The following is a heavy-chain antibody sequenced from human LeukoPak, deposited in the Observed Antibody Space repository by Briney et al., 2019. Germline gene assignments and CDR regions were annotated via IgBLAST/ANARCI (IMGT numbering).Heavy chain of an antibody. Sequence: SETLCLTCTVSGVSISSYYWSWIRQPPGKGLEWIGYIYYSGSTNYNPSLKSRVTISVDTSQNQFSLKLSSVTAADTAVYYCARRSYSNYPDYWGQGTLVTVSS. D-gene: IGHD1-26*01. CDR3: ARRSYSNYPDY. J-gene: IGHJ4*02. V-gene: IGHV4-59*01. CDR1: GVSISSYY. CDR2: IYYSGST.